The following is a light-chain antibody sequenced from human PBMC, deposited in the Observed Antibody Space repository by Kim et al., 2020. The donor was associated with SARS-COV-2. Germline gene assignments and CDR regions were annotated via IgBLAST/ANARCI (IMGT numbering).Light chain of an antibody. Sequence: SASVGARVTITCRVSQSISRWWAWYQQKLGKAPTLLIYDASTLGSVVSSRFSGSGSGTEFTLTITTLEPDDFATYYCKQYHSYSYTFGQGTKLEIK. CDR1: QSISRW. V-gene: IGKV1-5*01. CDR2: DAS. CDR3: KQYHSYSYT. J-gene: IGKJ2*01.